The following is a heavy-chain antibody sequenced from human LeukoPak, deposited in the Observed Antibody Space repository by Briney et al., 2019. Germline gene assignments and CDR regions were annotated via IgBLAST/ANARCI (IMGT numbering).Heavy chain of an antibody. D-gene: IGHD3-22*01. V-gene: IGHV3-30*04. CDR1: GFTFSSYA. J-gene: IGHJ4*02. Sequence: GGSLRLSCAASGFTFSSYAMHWVRQAPGKGLEWVAVISYDGSNTYYADSVKGRFTVSRDNSNNTPSLQVNTLRPEDTAIYYCVRDYYYESGGYYSFDYWGQGTLVTVSS. CDR2: ISYDGSNT. CDR3: VRDYYYESGGYYSFDY.